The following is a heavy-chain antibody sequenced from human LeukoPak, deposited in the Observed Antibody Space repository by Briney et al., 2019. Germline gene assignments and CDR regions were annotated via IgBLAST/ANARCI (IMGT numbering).Heavy chain of an antibody. V-gene: IGHV5-51*01. CDR3: ARLRYATASGVDY. CDR2: IYPGDSDI. Sequence: GESLKISCKGSGYNFSNNWIGWVRQMPGKGLEWMGIIYPGDSDIRYSPSFQGQVTISADKSVSTAYLQWNSLKASDTAMYYCARLRYATASGVDYWGQGTLVTVSS. J-gene: IGHJ4*02. CDR1: GYNFSNNW. D-gene: IGHD2-2*02.